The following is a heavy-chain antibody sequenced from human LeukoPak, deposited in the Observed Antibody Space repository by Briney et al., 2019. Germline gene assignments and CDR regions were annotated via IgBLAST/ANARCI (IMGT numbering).Heavy chain of an antibody. J-gene: IGHJ4*02. CDR3: ARDSPRLSY. D-gene: IGHD6-25*01. CDR1: GFIFSSYS. V-gene: IGHV3-48*01. Sequence: GGSLRLSCAASGFIFSSYSMNWVRQAPGKGLEWISKINSGSSTIYYTDSVQGRFTISRDNAKNSLYLQMNNLRAEDTAVYYCARDSPRLSYWGQGTLVTVSS. CDR2: INSGSSTI.